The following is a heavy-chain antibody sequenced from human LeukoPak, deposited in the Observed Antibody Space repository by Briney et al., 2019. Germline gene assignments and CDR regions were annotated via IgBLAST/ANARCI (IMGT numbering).Heavy chain of an antibody. V-gene: IGHV3-64D*06. CDR1: GFPFNTYA. CDR3: TRDSALLGVAFDL. J-gene: IGHJ3*01. D-gene: IGHD2-15*01. CDR2: ISSNGDNT. Sequence: GGSLRLSCSASGFPFNTYAIHWVRQAPGKGLEYVAGISSNGDNTDFADSAKGRFTISRDNSKSTLFLQMSSLGAEDTAVYFCTRDSALLGVAFDLWGQGTVVTVSS.